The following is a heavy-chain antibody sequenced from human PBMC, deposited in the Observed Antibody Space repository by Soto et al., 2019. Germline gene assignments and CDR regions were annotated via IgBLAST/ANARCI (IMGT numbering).Heavy chain of an antibody. V-gene: IGHV4-30-4*01. J-gene: IGHJ6*02. CDR1: GGSISSGDYY. CDR3: ARTLSFGAPSYYYYGMDV. D-gene: IGHD3-10*01. CDR2: IYYSGST. Sequence: QVQLQESGPGLVKPSQTLSLTCTVSGGSISSGDYYWSWIRQPPGKDLEWIGYIYYSGSTYYHPSLKSRVTISVDTSKSQFSLKLSSVTAADTAVYYCARTLSFGAPSYYYYGMDVWGQGTTVTVSS.